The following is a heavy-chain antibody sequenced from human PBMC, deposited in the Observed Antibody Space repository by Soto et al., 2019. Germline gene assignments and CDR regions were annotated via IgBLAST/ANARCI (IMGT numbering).Heavy chain of an antibody. D-gene: IGHD1-20*01. CDR2: ISANDVGT. V-gene: IGHV3-23*01. CDR3: AKAKNDYNWDNRPPFDY. Sequence: SLRLSCEASGFTLRNYAMTWVRQAPGKGLEWVSLISANDVGTYYAESVKTRFTISTDQSRNTVCLQMDSLRADDTAIYYCAKAKNDYNWDNRPPFDYWGQGTLVTVSS. CDR1: GFTLRNYA. J-gene: IGHJ4*02.